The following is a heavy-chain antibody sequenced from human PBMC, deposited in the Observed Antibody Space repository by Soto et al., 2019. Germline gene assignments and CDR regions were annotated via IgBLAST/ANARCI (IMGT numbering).Heavy chain of an antibody. D-gene: IGHD3-3*01. V-gene: IGHV5-51*01. CDR3: AKAYYDFWSGYYTGYPYYMDV. J-gene: IGHJ6*03. CDR1: GYSFTSYW. CDR2: IYPGDSDT. Sequence: GESLKISCKGSGYSFTSYWIGWVRQMPGKGLEWMGIIYPGDSDTRYSPSFQGQVTISADKSISTAYLQMNSLRAEDTAVYYCAKAYYDFWSGYYTGYPYYMDVWGKGTTVTVSS.